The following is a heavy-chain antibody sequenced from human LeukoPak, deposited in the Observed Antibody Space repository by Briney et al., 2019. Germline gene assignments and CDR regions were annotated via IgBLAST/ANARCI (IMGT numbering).Heavy chain of an antibody. CDR3: ARHGGYHSPIDY. Sequence: SVTLSLTCTVSGGSISSGGYYWSWIRQPPGKGLEWIGYIYYTGSTNYNPSLKSRVSISVDTSKNQFSLKLSSVTAADTAVYYCARHGGYHSPIDYWGQGTLVTVSS. D-gene: IGHD3-22*01. CDR2: IYYTGST. CDR1: GGSISSGGYY. V-gene: IGHV4-61*08. J-gene: IGHJ4*02.